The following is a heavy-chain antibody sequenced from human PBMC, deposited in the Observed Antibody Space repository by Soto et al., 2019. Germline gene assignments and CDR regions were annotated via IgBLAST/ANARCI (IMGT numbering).Heavy chain of an antibody. V-gene: IGHV1-18*04. D-gene: IGHD2-2*01. CDR1: GYTFTSYG. Sequence: ASVKVSCKASGYTFTSYGISWVRQAPGQGLEWMGWISAYNGNTNYAQKLQGRVTMTTDTSTSTAYMELRSLRSDDTAVYYCARDCSSTSCSNYYYYYGMDVWGQGTKVTVSS. J-gene: IGHJ6*02. CDR2: ISAYNGNT. CDR3: ARDCSSTSCSNYYYYYGMDV.